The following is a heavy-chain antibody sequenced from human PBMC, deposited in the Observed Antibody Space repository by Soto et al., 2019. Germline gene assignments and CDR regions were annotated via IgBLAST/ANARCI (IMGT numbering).Heavy chain of an antibody. CDR1: GGSVSSYY. J-gene: IGHJ6*02. Sequence: ASEALSVTCTVSGGSVSSYYWSWIRQPPGKGLEWIGYIYYSGSTNYNPSLKSRVTISVDTSKNQFSLKLSSVTAADTAVYYCARGIRGSGSFDYFFYGMDDWREVTTFPVSS. D-gene: IGHD3-10*01. CDR2: IYYSGST. CDR3: ARGIRGSGSFDYFFYGMDD. V-gene: IGHV4-59*02.